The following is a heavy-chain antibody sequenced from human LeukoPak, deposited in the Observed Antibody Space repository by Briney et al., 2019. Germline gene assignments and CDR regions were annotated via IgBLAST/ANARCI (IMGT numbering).Heavy chain of an antibody. CDR1: GFTFSGSA. Sequence: GGSLRLSCAASGFTFSGSAMHWVRQASGKGLEWVGRIRSKANSYATAYAASVKGRIAISRDDSKNTAYLQMNSLKTEDTAVYYCTRQGEQLATIDYWGQGTLVTVSS. CDR3: TRQGEQLATIDY. CDR2: IRSKANSYAT. D-gene: IGHD6-6*01. J-gene: IGHJ4*02. V-gene: IGHV3-73*01.